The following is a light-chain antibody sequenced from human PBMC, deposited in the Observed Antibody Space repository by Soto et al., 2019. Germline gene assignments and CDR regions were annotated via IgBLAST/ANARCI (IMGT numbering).Light chain of an antibody. CDR1: SSDVGDYNY. CDR2: EVS. V-gene: IGLV2-14*01. J-gene: IGLJ3*02. Sequence: QSALTQPASVSGSPGRSITISCTGTSSDVGDYNYVSWYQQHPGKAPKLMIYEVSNRPSGVSNRFSVSKSGNTASLTISGLQAEDEADYYCSSYTSSNTWVFGGGTKLTVL. CDR3: SSYTSSNTWV.